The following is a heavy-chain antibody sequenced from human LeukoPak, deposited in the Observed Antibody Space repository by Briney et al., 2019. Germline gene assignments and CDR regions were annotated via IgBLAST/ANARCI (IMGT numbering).Heavy chain of an antibody. D-gene: IGHD6-19*01. J-gene: IGHJ4*02. CDR1: GYTFTSYG. CDR3: ARDASSGGFDY. CDR2: ISAYNGNT. Sequence: GPVKVFCKASGYTFTSYGISWVRQAPGQGLEWMGWISAYNGNTNYAQKLQGRVTMTTDTSTSTAYMELRSLRSDDTAVYYCARDASSGGFDYWGQGTLVTVSS. V-gene: IGHV1-18*01.